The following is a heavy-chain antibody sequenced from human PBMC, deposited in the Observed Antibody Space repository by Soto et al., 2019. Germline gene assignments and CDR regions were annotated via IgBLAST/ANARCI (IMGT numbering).Heavy chain of an antibody. CDR1: GFTFSSYN. CDR2: ISSDATNK. J-gene: IGHJ4*02. V-gene: IGHV3-30*03. CDR3: ARSGPGQDCRGGGCHRTFAF. D-gene: IGHD2-15*01. Sequence: SCAASGFTFSSYNMNWVRLAPGKGLEWLAFISSDATNKYYPYSLEDRLTVSRDNSKNTLYLQMNSLRPEDTAVYFCARSGPGQDCRGGGCHRTFAFWGQGTLVTVSS.